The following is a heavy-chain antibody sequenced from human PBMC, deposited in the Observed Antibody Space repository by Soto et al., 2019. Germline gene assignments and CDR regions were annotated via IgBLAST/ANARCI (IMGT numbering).Heavy chain of an antibody. V-gene: IGHV4-39*01. CDR1: GGSITSSSYY. J-gene: IGHJ5*02. CDR2: IYYSGST. CDR3: ATQEVGGSYVYTFDP. Sequence: ASETLSLTCTVSGGSITSSSYYWGWIRQPPGKGLEWIGSIYYSGSTYYNPSLKSRVTLSVDTSKNQFSLKPSSVTAADTAVYYCATQEVGGSYVYTFDPWGQGTLVTVSS. D-gene: IGHD1-26*01.